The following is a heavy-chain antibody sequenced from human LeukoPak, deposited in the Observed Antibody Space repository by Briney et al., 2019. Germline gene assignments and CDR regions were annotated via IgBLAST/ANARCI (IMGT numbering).Heavy chain of an antibody. V-gene: IGHV4-59*08. CDR1: GASIRSSY. CDR3: ARLDRSGYEMGGTWFDP. Sequence: SETLSLTCTVSGASIRSSYWSWLRQPPGKGLEWIGYIYYTGSTNSNPSLKSRVTVSVDTPKNQFSLKLNSMTAADTAIYYCARLDRSGYEMGGTWFDPWGQGTLVTVSS. CDR2: IYYTGST. J-gene: IGHJ5*02. D-gene: IGHD3-22*01.